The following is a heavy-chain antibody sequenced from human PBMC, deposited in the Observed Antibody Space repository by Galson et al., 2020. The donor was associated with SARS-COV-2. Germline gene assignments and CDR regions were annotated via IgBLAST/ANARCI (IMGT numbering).Heavy chain of an antibody. CDR3: AKGTFTTGWHD. CDR2: ISYDGSVK. CDR1: GFSFSKFG. D-gene: IGHD6-19*01. Sequence: PGGSLRLSCAASGFSFSKFGMHWVRQAPGKGLEWVSLISYDGSVKRYADSVRGRFTISRDVFKNILYLQVDILRSDDTAIYYCAKGTFTTGWHDWGQGTLVTVSS. J-gene: IGHJ4*02. V-gene: IGHV3-30*18.